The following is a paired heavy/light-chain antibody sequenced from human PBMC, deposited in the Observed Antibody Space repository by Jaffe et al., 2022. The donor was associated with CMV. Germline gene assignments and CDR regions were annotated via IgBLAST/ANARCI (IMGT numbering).Light chain of an antibody. Sequence: EIVLTQSPGTLSLSPGERATLSCRASQSVSSSYLAWYQQKPGQAPRLLIYGASSRATGIPDRFSGSGSGTDFTLTISRLEPEDFAVYYCQQYGSSGTFGQGTKLEIK. J-gene: IGKJ2*01. CDR1: QSVSSSY. V-gene: IGKV3-20*01. CDR2: GAS. CDR3: QQYGSSGT.
Heavy chain of an antibody. V-gene: IGHV1-69*09. D-gene: IGHD5-12*01. CDR2: IIPILGIA. CDR1: GGTFSSYA. Sequence: QVQLVQSGAEVKKPGSSVKVSCKASGGTFSSYAISWVRQAPGQGLEWMGRIIPILGIANYAQKFQGRVTITADKSTSTAYMELSSLRSEDTAVYYCAREGGPLDIVATIRSPGYMVNYYYYMDVWGKGTTVTVSS. CDR3: AREGGPLDIVATIRSPGYMVNYYYYMDV. J-gene: IGHJ6*03.